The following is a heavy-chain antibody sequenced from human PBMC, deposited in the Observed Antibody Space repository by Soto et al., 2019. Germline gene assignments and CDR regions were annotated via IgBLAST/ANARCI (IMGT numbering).Heavy chain of an antibody. Sequence: ALRLSCAASGFTFSSYGMHWVRQAPGKGLEWVAVISYDGSNKYYADSVKGRFTISRDNSKNTLYLQMNSLRAEDTAVYYCAKSYCSGGSCYLEYFQHWGQGTLVTVSS. V-gene: IGHV3-30*18. D-gene: IGHD2-15*01. CDR2: ISYDGSNK. CDR1: GFTFSSYG. CDR3: AKSYCSGGSCYLEYFQH. J-gene: IGHJ1*01.